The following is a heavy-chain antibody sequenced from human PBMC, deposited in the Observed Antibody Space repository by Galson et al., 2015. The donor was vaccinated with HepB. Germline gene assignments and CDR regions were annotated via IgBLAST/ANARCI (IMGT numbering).Heavy chain of an antibody. D-gene: IGHD6-13*01. V-gene: IGHV3-23*01. CDR2: ISGSGVST. J-gene: IGHJ2*01. CDR3: AETGQQLVRGYFDL. CDR1: GFAFSNYA. Sequence: SLRLSCAASGFAFSNYAMSWVRQAPGKGLEWVSTISGSGVSTYYADSVKGRFAISRDNSKNTLYLQMNSLRAEDTAVYYCAETGQQLVRGYFDLWGRGTLVTVSS.